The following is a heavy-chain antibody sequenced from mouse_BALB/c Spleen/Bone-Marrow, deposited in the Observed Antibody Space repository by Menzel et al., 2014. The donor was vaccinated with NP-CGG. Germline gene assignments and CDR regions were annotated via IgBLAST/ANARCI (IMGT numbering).Heavy chain of an antibody. CDR2: IYPGDGDT. CDR3: AKSGYGSFDY. V-gene: IGHV1-80*01. Sequence: VQLQQSGAELVRLGSSVKISCKASGYAFSSYWVNWVRQRPGQGLEWIGQIYPGDGDTNYNGKFKDKATLTADKSSSTAYMQLSSLTSEASAVYFCAKSGYGSFDYWGQGTTLTVSS. J-gene: IGHJ2*01. D-gene: IGHD1-1*01. CDR1: GYAFSSYW.